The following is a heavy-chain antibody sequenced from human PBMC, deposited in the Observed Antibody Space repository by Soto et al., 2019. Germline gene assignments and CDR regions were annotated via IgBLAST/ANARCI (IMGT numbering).Heavy chain of an antibody. Sequence: EVQLVESGGDLVQPGGSLRLSCAASGFTFNTYWMSWVRQAPGKGLQWVANIKEDGSEKYYVDSVKGRFTISRDNAKNLLHLQMNSLGAGDTAMYYCARFTRRSSGDYWGQGTLVTVSS. CDR2: IKEDGSEK. V-gene: IGHV3-7*01. CDR3: ARFTRRSSGDY. J-gene: IGHJ4*02. CDR1: GFTFNTYW. D-gene: IGHD6-25*01.